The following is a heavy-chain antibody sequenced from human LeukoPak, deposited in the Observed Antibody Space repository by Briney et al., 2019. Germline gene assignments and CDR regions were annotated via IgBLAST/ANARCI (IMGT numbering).Heavy chain of an antibody. CDR3: VASIISPSNY. Sequence: PVGSLRLSCATSGFTFNEHYLGWVRQAPGKGLEWVGRTKNRANSYTTEYAASVKGRFTISRDDSKNSLRLQMNSLKTEDTAIYYCVASIISPSNYWGLGTLVTVSS. D-gene: IGHD3-10*01. J-gene: IGHJ4*02. V-gene: IGHV3-72*01. CDR1: GFTFNEHY. CDR2: TKNRANSYTT.